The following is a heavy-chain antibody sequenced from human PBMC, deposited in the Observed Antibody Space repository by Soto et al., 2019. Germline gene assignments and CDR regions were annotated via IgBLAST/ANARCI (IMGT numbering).Heavy chain of an antibody. D-gene: IGHD3-16*02. Sequence: QVQLQESGPGLVKPSQTLSLTCTVSGDSISSGGYYWSWIRQHPGKGLEWIGYIYYSGSSYYNPSLKSRVTISVDTSENQFSLMLSSVTAADTAVYYCARESTFWGSYRSFDDWGQGTLVTVSS. CDR1: GDSISSGGYY. CDR2: IYYSGSS. J-gene: IGHJ4*02. CDR3: ARESTFWGSYRSFDD. V-gene: IGHV4-31*03.